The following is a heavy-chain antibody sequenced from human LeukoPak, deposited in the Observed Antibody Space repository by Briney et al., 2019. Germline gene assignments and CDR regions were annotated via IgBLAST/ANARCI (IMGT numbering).Heavy chain of an antibody. V-gene: IGHV3-30*04. CDR2: ISYDGSNK. J-gene: IGHJ6*03. Sequence: GGSLRLSCAASGFTFSSYAMHWVRQAPGKGLEWVAVISYDGSNKYYADSVKGRFTISRDNSKNTLYLQMNSLRAEDTAVYYCARQNIVVVPAAMGVDYYYMDVWGKGTTVTVSS. CDR1: GFTFSSYA. D-gene: IGHD2-2*01. CDR3: ARQNIVVVPAAMGVDYYYMDV.